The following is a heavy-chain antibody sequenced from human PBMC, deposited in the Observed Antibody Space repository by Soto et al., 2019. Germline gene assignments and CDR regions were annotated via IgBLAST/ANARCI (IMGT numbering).Heavy chain of an antibody. J-gene: IGHJ6*02. D-gene: IGHD3-3*01. Sequence: ASVKVSCKASGYTFTSYGISWVRQAPGQGLEWMGWISAYNGNTNYAQKLQGRVTMTTDTSTSTAYMELRSLRSDDTAVYYCAGDGYDFWSGYSATDGMDVWGQGTTVTVSS. CDR2: ISAYNGNT. V-gene: IGHV1-18*01. CDR3: AGDGYDFWSGYSATDGMDV. CDR1: GYTFTSYG.